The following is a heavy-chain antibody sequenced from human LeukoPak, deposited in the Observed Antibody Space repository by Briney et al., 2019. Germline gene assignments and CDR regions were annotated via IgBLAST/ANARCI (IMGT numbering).Heavy chain of an antibody. V-gene: IGHV1-2*02. J-gene: IGHJ6*02. CDR2: MNPDSGGT. CDR1: GYNLHGYS. CDR3: ARNYHGSGTDLPPEYYSGMDI. Sequence: ASVKVSCMATGYNLHGYSIHWVRPAPGQGREWMGWMNPDSGGTKYAQKFQGRVTMTRDTAINTVYLELRRLTSADTAVYYCARNYHGSGTDLPPEYYSGMDIWGQGTTVIVS. D-gene: IGHD3-10*01.